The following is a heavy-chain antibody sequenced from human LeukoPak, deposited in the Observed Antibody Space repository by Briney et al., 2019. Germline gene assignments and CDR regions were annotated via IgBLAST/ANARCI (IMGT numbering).Heavy chain of an antibody. CDR2: IYYSGST. CDR3: ARGPYGSGYLLDV. D-gene: IGHD3-10*01. V-gene: IGHV4-61*05. Sequence: SETLSLTCTVSGGSISSSSYYWSWIRQPPGKGLEWIGYIYYSGSTNYNPSLKSRVTISVDTSKNQFSLKLSSVTAADTAVYYCARGPYGSGYLLDVWGQGTTVTVSS. CDR1: GGSISSSSYY. J-gene: IGHJ6*02.